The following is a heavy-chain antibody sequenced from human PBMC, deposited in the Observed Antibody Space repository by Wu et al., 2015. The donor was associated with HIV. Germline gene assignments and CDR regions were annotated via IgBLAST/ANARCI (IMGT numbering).Heavy chain of an antibody. CDR1: DYTFTGYY. D-gene: IGHD2-15*01. CDR3: ARSLVEKGSARYCSGGSCPFDY. Sequence: SGAEVEKPGASSEGLLARLLDYTFTGYYMHWVRQAPGQGLEWMGWINPNSGGTNYAQKFQGRVTMTRDTSISTAYMELSRLRSDDTAVYYCARSLVEKGSARYCSGGSCPFDYWGQGTLVTVSS. V-gene: IGHV1-2*02. J-gene: IGHJ4*02. CDR2: INPNSGGT.